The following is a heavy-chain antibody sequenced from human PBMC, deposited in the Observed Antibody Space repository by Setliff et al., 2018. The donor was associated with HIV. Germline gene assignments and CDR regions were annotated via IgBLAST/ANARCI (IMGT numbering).Heavy chain of an antibody. D-gene: IGHD3-10*01. CDR1: GGSISSGSYY. J-gene: IGHJ6*02. V-gene: IGHV4-61*02. Sequence: KTSETLSLTCTVSGGSISSGSYYWSWIRQPAGKGLEWIGRIYTSGSTNYNPSLKSRVTISVDTSKNQFSLKLSSVTAADTAVCYCASQYYYGSGSYLHYGMDVWGQGTTVTVSS. CDR2: IYTSGST. CDR3: ASQYYYGSGSYLHYGMDV.